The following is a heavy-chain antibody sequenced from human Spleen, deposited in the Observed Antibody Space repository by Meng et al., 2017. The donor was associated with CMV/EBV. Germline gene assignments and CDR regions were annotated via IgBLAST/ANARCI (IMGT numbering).Heavy chain of an antibody. V-gene: IGHV4-61*01. CDR3: VGLVLGGGGRGP. Sequence: GAVGSGSSGSYYWTWIRQPPGKGLEWIGRTVYGRSPNYNPSLKSRLTISFDTSKNQFSLNFNSVTAADTAVYYCVGLVLGGGGRGPWGQGTLVTVSS. CDR1: VGSGSSGSYY. J-gene: IGHJ5*02. D-gene: IGHD2-15*01. CDR2: TVYGRSP.